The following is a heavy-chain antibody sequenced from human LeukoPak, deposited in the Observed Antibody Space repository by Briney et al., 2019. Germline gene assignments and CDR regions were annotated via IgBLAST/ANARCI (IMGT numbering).Heavy chain of an antibody. CDR3: ASFGGYYYSSPNDY. J-gene: IGHJ4*02. D-gene: IGHD3-22*01. CDR1: GFTFSSYS. CDR2: ISSSSSYI. V-gene: IGHV3-21*01. Sequence: GGSLRLSCAASGFTFSSYSMNWVRQAPGKGLEWVSSISSSSSYIYYADSVKGRFTISRDNAKNSLYLQMNSLRAEDTAVYYCASFGGYYYSSPNDYWGQGTLVTVSS.